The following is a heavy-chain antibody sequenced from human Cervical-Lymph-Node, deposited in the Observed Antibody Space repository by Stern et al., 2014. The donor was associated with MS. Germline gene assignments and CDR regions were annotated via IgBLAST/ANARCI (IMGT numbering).Heavy chain of an antibody. CDR3: ARDITGSSAYFAY. J-gene: IGHJ4*02. CDR1: GFTFDDYA. CDR2: ISWNSGTI. D-gene: IGHD1-14*01. Sequence: EVQLEEPGGDLVQPGRSLRLSCAAFGFTFDDYAMHWVRQAPGKGLEWVAGISWNSGTIGYADSVKGRFTTSRDNAYSSLYLQMNSLRPEDTALYYCARDITGSSAYFAYWGQGTLVTVSS. V-gene: IGHV3-9*01.